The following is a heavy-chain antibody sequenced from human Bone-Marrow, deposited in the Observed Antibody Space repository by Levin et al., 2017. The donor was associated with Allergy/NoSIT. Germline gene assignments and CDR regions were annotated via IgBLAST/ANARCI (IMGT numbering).Heavy chain of an antibody. D-gene: IGHD4-17*01. CDR1: GFTFSSYW. Sequence: AGGSLRLSCAASGFTFSSYWMHWVRQAPGKGLVWVSRINSDGSSTSYADSVKGRFTISRDNAKNTLYLQMNSLRAEDTAVYYCASSYSTVTFAFDIWGQGTMVTVSS. CDR3: ASSYSTVTFAFDI. CDR2: INSDGSST. J-gene: IGHJ3*02. V-gene: IGHV3-74*01.